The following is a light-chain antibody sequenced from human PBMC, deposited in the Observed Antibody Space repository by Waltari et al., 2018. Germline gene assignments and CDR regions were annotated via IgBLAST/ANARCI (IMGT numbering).Light chain of an antibody. V-gene: IGLV2-14*03. J-gene: IGLJ2*01. CDR1: ISYVAGSDY. CDR3: SSYASSSTLVV. CDR2: DVT. Sequence: QSALTQPASVSGSPGTSITIPCTGTISYVAGSDYVSWYQQHPDKAPKLMIYDVTNRPSGVSNRFSGSKSGNTASLTISGLQAEDEADYYCSSYASSSTLVVFGGGTKLTVL.